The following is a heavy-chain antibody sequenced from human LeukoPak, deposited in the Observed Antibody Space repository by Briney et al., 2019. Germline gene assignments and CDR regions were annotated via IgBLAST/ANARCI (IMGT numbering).Heavy chain of an antibody. V-gene: IGHV3-30*04. CDR3: AREDYGDYAPLFYYYGMDV. CDR2: ISYDGSNK. CDR1: GFTFSSYA. J-gene: IGHJ6*02. Sequence: PGGSLRLSCAASGFTFSSYAMHWVRQAPGKGLEWVAVISYDGSNKYYADSVKGRFTISRDNSKNTLYLQMNSLRAEDTAVYYCAREDYGDYAPLFYYYGMDVWGQGTTVTVSS. D-gene: IGHD4-17*01.